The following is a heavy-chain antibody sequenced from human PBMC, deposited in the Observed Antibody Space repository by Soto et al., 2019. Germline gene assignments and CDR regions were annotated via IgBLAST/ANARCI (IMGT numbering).Heavy chain of an antibody. CDR3: ARSSGLTNWFDP. D-gene: IGHD6-19*01. Sequence: SGGSISSYYWSWIRQPPGKGLEWIGYIYYSGSTNYNPSLKSRVTISVDTSKNQFSLKLSSVTAADTAVYYCARSSGLTNWFDPWGQGTLVTSPQ. CDR1: GGSISSYY. CDR2: IYYSGST. V-gene: IGHV4-59*01. J-gene: IGHJ5*02.